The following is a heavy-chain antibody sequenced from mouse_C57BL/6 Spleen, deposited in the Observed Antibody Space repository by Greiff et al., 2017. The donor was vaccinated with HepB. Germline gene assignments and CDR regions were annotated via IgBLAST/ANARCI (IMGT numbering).Heavy chain of an antibody. J-gene: IGHJ1*03. CDR2: INPNNGGT. D-gene: IGHD2-3*01. CDR1: GYTFTDYN. CDR3: ARDGYYGSYWYFDV. V-gene: IGHV1-22*01. Sequence: VQLQQSGPELVKPGASVKMSCKASGYTFTDYNMHWVKQSHGKSLEWIGYINPNNGGTSYNQKFKGKATLTVNKSSSTAYMELRSLTSEDSAVYYCARDGYYGSYWYFDVWGTGTTVTVSS.